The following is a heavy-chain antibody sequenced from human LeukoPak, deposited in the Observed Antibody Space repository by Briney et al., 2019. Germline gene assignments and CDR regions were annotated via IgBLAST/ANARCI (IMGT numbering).Heavy chain of an antibody. Sequence: SETLSLTCAVYGGSFNGYYWSWIRQPPGKGLEWIGEINHSGSTNYNPSLKSRVTISVDTSKNQFSLKLSSVTAADTAVYYCAREENYSDYWGQGTLVTVSS. J-gene: IGHJ4*02. CDR3: AREENYSDY. V-gene: IGHV4-34*01. CDR1: GGSFNGYY. CDR2: INHSGST. D-gene: IGHD2/OR15-2a*01.